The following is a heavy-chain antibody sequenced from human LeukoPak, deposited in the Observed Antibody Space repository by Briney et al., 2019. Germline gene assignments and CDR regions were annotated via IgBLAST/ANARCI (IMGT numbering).Heavy chain of an antibody. Sequence: ASVTVSFTVSGYTLTELSMHWVRQAPGKGLEWMGGFDPEDGETIYAQKFQGRVTMTEDTSTDTAYMELSSLRSEDTAVYYCATHGYNALYSFLDYWGQGTLVTVSS. D-gene: IGHD5-24*01. V-gene: IGHV1-24*01. CDR2: FDPEDGET. CDR3: ATHGYNALYSFLDY. CDR1: GYTLTELS. J-gene: IGHJ4*02.